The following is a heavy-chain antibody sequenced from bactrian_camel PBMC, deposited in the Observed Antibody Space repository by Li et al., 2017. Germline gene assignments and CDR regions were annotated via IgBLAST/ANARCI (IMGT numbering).Heavy chain of an antibody. CDR1: GFNNFNDLT. Sequence: VQLVESGGLVQPGGSLRLSCAASGFNNFNDLTMTWVRRAPGKGLEWVSTITYGGSTTYYADSVKGRFTISRDNAKNTVYLQMNSLKSEDTALYYCATDPTLILVAGGSVFEHWGQGTQVTVS. J-gene: IGHJ4*01. V-gene: IGHV3S40*01. CDR3: ATDPTLILVAGGSVFEH. D-gene: IGHD6*01. CDR2: ITYGGSTT.